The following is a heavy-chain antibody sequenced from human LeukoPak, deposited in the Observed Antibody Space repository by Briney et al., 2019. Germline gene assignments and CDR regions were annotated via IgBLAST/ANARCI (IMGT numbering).Heavy chain of an antibody. J-gene: IGHJ5*02. CDR3: ARYSLTGGEPSAAGTGGLVRFYWFDP. CDR1: GGSISSGSYY. D-gene: IGHD6-13*01. V-gene: IGHV4-61*01. CDR2: IYYSGST. Sequence: SETLSLTCTVSGGSISSGSYYWSWIRQPPGKGLEWIGYIYYSGSTNYNPSLKSRVTISVDTSKNQFSLKLSSVTAADTAVYYCARYSLTGGEPSAAGTGGLVRFYWFDPWGQGTLVTVSS.